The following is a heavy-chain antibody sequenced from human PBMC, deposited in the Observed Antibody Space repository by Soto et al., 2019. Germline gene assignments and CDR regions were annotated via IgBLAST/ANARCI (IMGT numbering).Heavy chain of an antibody. J-gene: IGHJ6*02. CDR1: GFTFSSYA. CDR3: AKDCTLGGGYYYYYGMDV. V-gene: IGHV3-23*01. Sequence: PGGSLRLSCAASGFTFSSYAMSWVRQAPGKGLEWVSGISSSGGSTYYADSVKGRFTISRDNSKNTLFLQMNSLRVEDTAVYYCAKDCTLGGGYYYYYGMDVWGQGTTVTVSS. D-gene: IGHD2-15*01. CDR2: ISSSGGST.